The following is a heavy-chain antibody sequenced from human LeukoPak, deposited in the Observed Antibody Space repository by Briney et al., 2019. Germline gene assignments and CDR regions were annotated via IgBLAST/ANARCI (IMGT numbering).Heavy chain of an antibody. CDR2: INPNSGGT. CDR3: ARQWLVRGRYYHGMDV. D-gene: IGHD6-19*01. CDR1: GYTFTGYY. V-gene: IGHV1-2*02. Sequence: ASVKVSCKASGYTFTGYYMHWVRQAPGQGLEWMGWINPNSGGTNYAQKFQGRVTMTRDTSISTAYMELSRLRSDDTAVYYCARQWLVRGRYYHGMDVWGQGTTVTVSS. J-gene: IGHJ6*02.